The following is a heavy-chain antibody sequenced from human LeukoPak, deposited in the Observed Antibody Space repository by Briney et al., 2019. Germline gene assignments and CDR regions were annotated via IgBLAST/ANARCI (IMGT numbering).Heavy chain of an antibody. CDR1: GISLITSGVG. CDR2: VYWDADK. J-gene: IGHJ4*02. Sequence: SAPTLVNPTDTLTLTCTFSGISLITSGVGVGWIRQPPGKALEWLALVYWDADKRYSPSLKSRLSITKDPSKNQVVLTMTNMDPVGTATYYCGRQSGSRGGIDYWGQGTLVTVSS. D-gene: IGHD1-26*01. CDR3: GRQSGSRGGIDY. V-gene: IGHV2-5*02.